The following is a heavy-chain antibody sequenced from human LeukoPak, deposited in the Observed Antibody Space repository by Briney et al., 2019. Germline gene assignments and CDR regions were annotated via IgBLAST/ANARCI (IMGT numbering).Heavy chain of an antibody. V-gene: IGHV3-23*01. CDR1: GFNFSTYA. CDR3: AKDPGGSSDY. Sequence: GGSLRLSCAASGFNFSTYAMSWVRQAPGKGLEWVSGISTSGGSTYYADSVKGRFTISRDNSKNTLYLQMNSLRAEDTAVYYCAKDPGGSSDYWGQGTLVTVSS. D-gene: IGHD1-26*01. CDR2: ISTSGGST. J-gene: IGHJ4*02.